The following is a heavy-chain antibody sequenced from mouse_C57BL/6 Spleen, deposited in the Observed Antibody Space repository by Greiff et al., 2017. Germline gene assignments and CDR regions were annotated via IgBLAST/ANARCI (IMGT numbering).Heavy chain of an antibody. CDR2: IYPGDGDT. J-gene: IGHJ3*01. CDR1: GYAFSSSW. CDR3: ASYYYGSEFAY. Sequence: QVQLQQSGPELVKPGASVKISCKASGYAFSSSWMNWVKQRPGKGLEWIGRIYPGDGDTNYNGKFKGKATLTADKSSSTAYMQLSSLTSEDSAVYFCASYYYGSEFAYWGQGTLVTVSA. V-gene: IGHV1-82*01. D-gene: IGHD1-1*01.